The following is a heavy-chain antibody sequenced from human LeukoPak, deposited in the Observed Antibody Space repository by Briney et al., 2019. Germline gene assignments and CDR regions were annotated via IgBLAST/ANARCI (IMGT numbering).Heavy chain of an antibody. CDR1: WDSVSSNTAA. J-gene: IGHJ3*02. V-gene: IGHV6-1*01. Sequence: SQTLSLSCATSWDSVSSNTAAWNWIRQSPSRGLEWLGRTFYRSNWYDDYAASVKSRITINPDTSKNQFSLHLKSVTPEDTAVYYCAREVAGTWAFDIWGQGTRVTVSS. CDR3: AREVAGTWAFDI. D-gene: IGHD6-19*01. CDR2: TFYRSNWYD.